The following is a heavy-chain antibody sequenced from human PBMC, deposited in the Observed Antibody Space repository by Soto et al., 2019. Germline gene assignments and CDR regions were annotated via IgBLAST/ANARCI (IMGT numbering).Heavy chain of an antibody. Sequence: SXTLSLTCSVSGGSISVSYWSWIRQSPGKGLEWLGYVYYTGSTNYSPSLRSRVSISVDTSKNEFSLRLSSVTAADTAVYFCARSVAVPGAHIDYWGQGTQVTVSS. V-gene: IGHV4-59*01. D-gene: IGHD6-19*01. CDR1: GGSISVSY. J-gene: IGHJ4*02. CDR2: VYYTGST. CDR3: ARSVAVPGAHIDY.